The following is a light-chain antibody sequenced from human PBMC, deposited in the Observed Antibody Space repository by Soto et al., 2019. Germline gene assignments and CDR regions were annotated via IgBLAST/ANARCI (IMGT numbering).Light chain of an antibody. CDR2: KAS. CDR1: QSISTL. V-gene: IGKV1-5*03. Sequence: DIQMTQSPSTLSASAGDRVTITCRASQSISTLLAWYQQKPGKVPKLLIYKASSLESGVPSRFSGSGDGTEFTLTISSLQPDDIATYYRHHCKSYTLTFGGGTKVESK. CDR3: HHCKSYTLT. J-gene: IGKJ4*01.